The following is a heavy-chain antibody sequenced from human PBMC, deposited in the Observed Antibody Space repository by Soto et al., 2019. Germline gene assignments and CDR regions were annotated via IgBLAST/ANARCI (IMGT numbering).Heavy chain of an antibody. CDR1: GFTFSSYA. V-gene: IGHV3-30-3*01. D-gene: IGHD6-6*01. Sequence: GGSLRLSCAASGFTFSSYAMHWVRQAPGKGLEWVAVISYDGSNKYYADSVKGRFTISRDNSKNTLYLQMNSLRAEDTAVYYCAREMETAARQAYYYYGMDVWGQGTTVTVSS. CDR2: ISYDGSNK. CDR3: AREMETAARQAYYYYGMDV. J-gene: IGHJ6*02.